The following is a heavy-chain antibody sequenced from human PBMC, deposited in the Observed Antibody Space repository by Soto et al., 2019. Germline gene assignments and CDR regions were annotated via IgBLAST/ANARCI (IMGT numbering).Heavy chain of an antibody. D-gene: IGHD4-17*01. Sequence: QAQLQESGPGLVKPSQTLSLTCTVSGGSITSSNYYWTWIRQHPGKGLEWIGYIYYSGSTYYNPSLQGRLTISVDTSKNQFSLKLTSVTAADTAVYYCARFPTRDDYHRPGRDYWGPGTLITVSS. V-gene: IGHV4-31*03. CDR2: IYYSGST. CDR3: ARFPTRDDYHRPGRDY. CDR1: GGSITSSNYY. J-gene: IGHJ4*02.